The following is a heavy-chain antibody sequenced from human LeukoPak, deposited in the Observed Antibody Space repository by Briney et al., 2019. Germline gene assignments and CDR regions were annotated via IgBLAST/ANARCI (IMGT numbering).Heavy chain of an antibody. CDR2: FDPEDGET. V-gene: IGHV1-24*01. D-gene: IGHD6-13*01. CDR1: GYTLAELS. Sequence: APVKVSCKVSGYTLAELSMHWVRQAPGKGLEWMGGFDPEDGETIYAQKFQGRVTMTEDTSTDTAYMELSSLRSEDTAVYYCATAGSYSSSWYGYYFDYWGQGTLVTVSS. J-gene: IGHJ4*02. CDR3: ATAGSYSSSWYGYYFDY.